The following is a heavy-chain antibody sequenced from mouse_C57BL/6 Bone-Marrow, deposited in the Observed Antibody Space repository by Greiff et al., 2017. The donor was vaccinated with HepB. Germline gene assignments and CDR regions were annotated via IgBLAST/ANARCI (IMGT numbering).Heavy chain of an antibody. CDR2: ISDGGSYT. CDR1: GFTFSSYA. V-gene: IGHV5-4*01. CDR3: ARVKNSLYAMDY. Sequence: EVHLVESGGGLVKPGGSLKLSCAASGFTFSSYAMSWVRQTPEKRLEWVATISDGGSYTYYPDNVKGRFTISRDNAKNNLYLQMSHLKSEDTAMYYCARVKNSLYAMDYWGQGTSVTVPS. J-gene: IGHJ4*01.